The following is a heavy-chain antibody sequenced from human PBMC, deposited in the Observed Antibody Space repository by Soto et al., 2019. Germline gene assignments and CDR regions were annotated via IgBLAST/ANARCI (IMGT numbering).Heavy chain of an antibody. D-gene: IGHD4-17*01. Sequence: EVQLLESGGGLVQPGGSLRLSCAASGFTFSSYAMSWVRQAPGKGLEWVSAISGSGGSTYYADSVKGRFTISRDNSKNTLHLQMNSLRAEDTAVYYCAKDQGFYGDYVGYFDYWGQGTLVTVSS. V-gene: IGHV3-23*01. CDR3: AKDQGFYGDYVGYFDY. J-gene: IGHJ4*02. CDR2: ISGSGGST. CDR1: GFTFSSYA.